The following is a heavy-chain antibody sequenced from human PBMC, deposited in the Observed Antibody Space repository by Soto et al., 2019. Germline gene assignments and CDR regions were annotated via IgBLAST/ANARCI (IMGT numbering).Heavy chain of an antibody. CDR1: GVTFSSYA. D-gene: IGHD3-22*01. Sequence: PGGSLRLSCAASGVTFSSYAMSWVRQAPGKGLEWVSSISSSSSYIYYADSVKGRFTISRDNAKNSPYLQMNSLRAEDTAVYYCARAKYYYDSHTGGWFDPWGQGTLVTVSS. V-gene: IGHV3-21*01. J-gene: IGHJ5*02. CDR2: ISSSSSYI. CDR3: ARAKYYYDSHTGGWFDP.